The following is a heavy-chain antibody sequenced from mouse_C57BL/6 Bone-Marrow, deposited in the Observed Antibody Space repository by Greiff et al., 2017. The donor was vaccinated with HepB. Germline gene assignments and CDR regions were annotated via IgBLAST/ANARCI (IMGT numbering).Heavy chain of an antibody. V-gene: IGHV1-69*01. CDR2: IDPSDSYT. D-gene: IGHD1-3*01. CDR3: ARYKGLLPDY. CDR1: GYTFTSYW. J-gene: IGHJ2*01. Sequence: QVQLQQPGAELVMHGASVKLSCKASGYTFTSYWMHWVKQRPGQGLEWIGEIDPSDSYTNYNQKFKGKSTLTVDKSSSTAYMQLSSLTSEDSAVYYCARYKGLLPDYWGQGTTLTVSS.